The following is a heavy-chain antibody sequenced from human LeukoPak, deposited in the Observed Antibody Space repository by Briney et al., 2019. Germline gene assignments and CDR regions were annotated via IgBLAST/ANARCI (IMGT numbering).Heavy chain of an antibody. V-gene: IGHV4-61*02. CDR2: FCTGETT. CDR3: ARGYPFDY. J-gene: IGHJ4*02. D-gene: IGHD1-14*01. Sequence: PSETLSLTCAVSGGSITSSNDFWTWLRQPAGKGLEWIGRFCTGETTIYNPSLKSRVTISVDTSNKQFSLNLRSVTAADTAVYYCARGYPFDYWGQGILVTVSS. CDR1: GGSITSSNDF.